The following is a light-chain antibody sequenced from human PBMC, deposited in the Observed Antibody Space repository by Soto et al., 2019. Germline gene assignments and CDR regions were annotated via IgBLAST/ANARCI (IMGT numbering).Light chain of an antibody. J-gene: IGKJ5*01. CDR2: GAS. V-gene: IGKV3-20*01. Sequence: EIFFTRSPGTLSLSPGERATLSCWASQSVASTYLGWYQQKPGQAPRLLIYGASSRATGIPDRFSGSGSGTDFTLTISRLEPEDFALYYCQQYAGSPTFGQGTRLAIK. CDR1: QSVASTY. CDR3: QQYAGSPT.